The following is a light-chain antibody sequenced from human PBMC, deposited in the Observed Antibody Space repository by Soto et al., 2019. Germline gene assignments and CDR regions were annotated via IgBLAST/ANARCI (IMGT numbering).Light chain of an antibody. Sequence: QSVLTQPPSVSGAPGQRVTISCTGSSSNIGAGYDVHWYQQLPGTAPKLLIYGNSNRPSGVPDRFSGSKSGTSASLAITGLQADDEPDYYCQSYDSSLSGYVFGTGTKLTVL. CDR3: QSYDSSLSGYV. CDR1: SSNIGAGYD. V-gene: IGLV1-40*01. J-gene: IGLJ1*01. CDR2: GNS.